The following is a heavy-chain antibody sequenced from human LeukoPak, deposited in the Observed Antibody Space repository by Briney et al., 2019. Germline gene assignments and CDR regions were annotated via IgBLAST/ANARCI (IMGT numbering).Heavy chain of an antibody. CDR3: ARDLGDCSGGSCYPYSDYFDY. Sequence: ASVKVSCKASGYTFTSYGIGWVRQAPGQGLEWMGWISAYNGNTNYAQKLQGRVTMTTDTSTSTAYMELRSLRSDDTAVYYCARDLGDCSGGSCYPYSDYFDYWGQGTLVTVSS. J-gene: IGHJ4*02. CDR1: GYTFTSYG. CDR2: ISAYNGNT. D-gene: IGHD2-15*01. V-gene: IGHV1-18*01.